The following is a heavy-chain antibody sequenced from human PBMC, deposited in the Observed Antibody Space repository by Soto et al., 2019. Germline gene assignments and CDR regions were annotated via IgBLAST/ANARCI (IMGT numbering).Heavy chain of an antibody. CDR2: ISKDGLDR. Sequence: GGSLRLSCVVSGFTFSDFGMHWVRQPPGEGLAWVASISKDGLDRYYSESVKGRFTISRDDSKNTVFLQMNSLKVEDTAAYFCASPREGQWLVFDHWGQRTLVTVSS. D-gene: IGHD6-19*01. V-gene: IGHV3-30*19. J-gene: IGHJ4*02. CDR1: GFTFSDFG. CDR3: ASPREGQWLVFDH.